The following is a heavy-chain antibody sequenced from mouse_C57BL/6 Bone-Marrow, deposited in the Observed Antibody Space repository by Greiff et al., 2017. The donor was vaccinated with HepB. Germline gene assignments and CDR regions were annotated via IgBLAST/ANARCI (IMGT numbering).Heavy chain of an antibody. CDR3: ARYGSSFDWYFDV. D-gene: IGHD1-1*01. CDR2: IRNKANGYTT. V-gene: IGHV7-3*01. J-gene: IGHJ1*03. CDR1: GFTFTDYY. Sequence: EVKLVESGGGLVQPGGSLSLSCAASGFTFTDYYMSWVRQPPGKALEWLGFIRNKANGYTTEYSASVKGRFTISRDNSQRILYLQMNALRAEDSATYSWARYGSSFDWYFDVWGTGTTVTVSS.